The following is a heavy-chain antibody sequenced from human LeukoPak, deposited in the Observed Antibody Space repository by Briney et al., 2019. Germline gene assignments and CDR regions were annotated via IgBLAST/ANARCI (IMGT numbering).Heavy chain of an antibody. V-gene: IGHV4-4*09. CDR3: ARGYGDYVYHFDY. Sequence: KTSETLSLTCTVSGGSISSYYWSWIRQPPGKGLEWIGYIYTSGSTNYNPSLKSRVTISVDTSKNQFSLKLSSVTAADTAVYYCARGYGDYVYHFDYWGQGTLVTVSS. CDR2: IYTSGST. CDR1: GGSISSYY. J-gene: IGHJ4*02. D-gene: IGHD4-17*01.